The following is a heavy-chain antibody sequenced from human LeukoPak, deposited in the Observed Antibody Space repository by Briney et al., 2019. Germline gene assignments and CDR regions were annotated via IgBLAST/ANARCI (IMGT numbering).Heavy chain of an antibody. CDR2: INTNTGNP. CDR1: GYTFTSYA. Sequence: ASVKVSCKASGYTFTSYAMNWVRQAPGQGLEWMGWINTNTGNPTYAQGFTGRFVSSLDTSVSTAYLQISSLKAEDTAVYYCARWVRLVTTYYYYYYYMDVWGKGTTVTVSS. D-gene: IGHD1-14*01. J-gene: IGHJ6*03. V-gene: IGHV7-4-1*02. CDR3: ARWVRLVTTYYYYYYYMDV.